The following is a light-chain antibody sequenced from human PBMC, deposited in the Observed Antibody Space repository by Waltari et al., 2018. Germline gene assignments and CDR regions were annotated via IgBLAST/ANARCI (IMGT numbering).Light chain of an antibody. CDR2: GAS. CDR3: LQYNDWPPKYT. J-gene: IGKJ2*01. CDR1: QSVSSN. Sequence: TVMTQSPATLSVSPGDRATLSCRASQSVSSNLAWYQQQPGQAPRLLIDGASTRATGIPARFSGSGSGTDFTLAISSLQSEDFAVYYCLQYNDWPPKYTFGQGTKLEIK. V-gene: IGKV3-15*01.